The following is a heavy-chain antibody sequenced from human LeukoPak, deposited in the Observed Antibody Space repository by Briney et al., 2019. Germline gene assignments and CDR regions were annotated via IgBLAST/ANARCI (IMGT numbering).Heavy chain of an antibody. CDR2: IKQGGSEK. CDR3: VRDGRGSSWYPYYYYYGMDV. D-gene: IGHD6-13*01. Sequence: PGGSLRLSCAASGFTVSSNYMSWVRQAPGKGLEWVANIKQGGSEKYYVDSVKGRFTISRDNAKNSLYLQMNSLRAEDTAVYYCVRDGRGSSWYPYYYYYGMDVWGQGTTVTVSS. J-gene: IGHJ6*02. V-gene: IGHV3-7*01. CDR1: GFTVSSNY.